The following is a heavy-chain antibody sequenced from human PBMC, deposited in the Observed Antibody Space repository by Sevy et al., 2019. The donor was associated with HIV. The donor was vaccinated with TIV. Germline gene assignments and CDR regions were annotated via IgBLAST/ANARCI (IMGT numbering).Heavy chain of an antibody. J-gene: IGHJ4*02. V-gene: IGHV3-30*14. D-gene: IGHD6-19*01. CDR3: AREAGYSTGWSPGNY. CDR1: RFTFSSHA. Sequence: GGSLRLSCAASRFTFSSHAMHWVRQAPGKGLEWVALIYYDGVIKYYSKSVKGRFTISRDNSKNTLYLQMNSLRADDTAVYYCAREAGYSTGWSPGNYWGQGTLVTVSS. CDR2: IYYDGVIK.